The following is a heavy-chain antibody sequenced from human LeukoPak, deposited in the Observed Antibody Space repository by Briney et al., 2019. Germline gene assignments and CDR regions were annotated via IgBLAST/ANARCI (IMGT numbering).Heavy chain of an antibody. CDR2: ISAYNGNT. CDR1: GYTFTSYG. D-gene: IGHD3-22*01. J-gene: IGHJ1*01. CDR3: ARSRDYDSSGYYFEH. Sequence: ASVKVSCKASGYTFTSYGTSSVRQAPGQGLEWMGWISAYNGNTNYTQKLQGRVTMTTDTYTRTGYMELRSMRSDDKAVYYCARSRDYDSSGYYFEHWGQGTLVTVSS. V-gene: IGHV1-18*01.